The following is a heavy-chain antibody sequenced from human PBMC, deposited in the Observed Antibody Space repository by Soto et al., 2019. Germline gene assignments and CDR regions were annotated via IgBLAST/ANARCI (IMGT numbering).Heavy chain of an antibody. Sequence: SETLSLTCTVSGGSISSSSYYWGWIRQPPGKGLEWIGYIYYTGSTYYNPSLNSRVTMSVDTSKNQFSLRLTSVTAADTAVYYCARHWASYYGMDVWGQGTTVTVSS. CDR3: ARHWASYYGMDV. J-gene: IGHJ6*02. D-gene: IGHD3-16*01. V-gene: IGHV4-39*01. CDR1: GGSISSSSYY. CDR2: IYYTGST.